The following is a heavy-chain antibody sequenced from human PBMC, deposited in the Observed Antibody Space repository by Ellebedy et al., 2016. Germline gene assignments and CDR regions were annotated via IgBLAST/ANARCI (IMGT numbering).Heavy chain of an antibody. D-gene: IGHD2-2*01. V-gene: IGHV4-59*12. Sequence: SETLSLTCTVSGGPISSYYWSWIRQPPGKGLEWIGYIYYSGSTNYNPSLKSRVTISVDKSKNQFSLKLSSVTAADTAVYYCARVVPAAAYDAFDIWGQGTMVTVSS. CDR2: IYYSGST. CDR1: GGPISSYY. J-gene: IGHJ3*02. CDR3: ARVVPAAAYDAFDI.